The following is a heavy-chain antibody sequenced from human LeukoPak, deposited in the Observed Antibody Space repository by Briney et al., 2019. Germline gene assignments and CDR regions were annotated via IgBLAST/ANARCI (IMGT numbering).Heavy chain of an antibody. CDR2: ISSSGSTT. CDR1: GFTFSDYY. CDR3: ARDQEGIAAASRDYGMDV. Sequence: PGGSLRLSCAASGFTFSDYYMSWIRQAPGKGLEWVPYISSSGSTTYYADSVKGRFTISRDNAKNSLYLQMNSLRAEDTAVYYCARDQEGIAAASRDYGMDVWGQGTRSPSP. J-gene: IGHJ6*02. V-gene: IGHV3-11*01. D-gene: IGHD6-13*01.